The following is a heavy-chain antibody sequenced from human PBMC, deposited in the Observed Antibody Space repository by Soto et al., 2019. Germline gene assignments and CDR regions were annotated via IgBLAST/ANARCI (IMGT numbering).Heavy chain of an antibody. D-gene: IGHD4-17*01. Sequence: ASGKVSCKASGYSFIAYFIPWVRQAPVQGVEWGGWVNPNNGATNIARKFQGRVTMTRDTSISTDYMEVSRLRSDDTAVFYCARVLTSVTTGELDPWGQGTLVNVSS. V-gene: IGHV1-2*02. CDR2: VNPNNGAT. CDR3: ARVLTSVTTGELDP. J-gene: IGHJ5*02. CDR1: GYSFIAYF.